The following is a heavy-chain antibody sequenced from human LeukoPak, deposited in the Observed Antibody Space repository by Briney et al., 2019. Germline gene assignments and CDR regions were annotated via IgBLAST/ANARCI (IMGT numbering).Heavy chain of an antibody. CDR3: ARAGGYCGRISCPYYFDY. Sequence: GASVKVSCKASGYTFTSYGISWVRQAPGQGLEWMGWISAYNGNTNYAQKLQGRVTMTTDTSTSTAYMELSRLRSEDTAVYYCARAGGYCGRISCPYYFDYWGQGSLVAVSS. CDR2: ISAYNGNT. D-gene: IGHD2-15*01. V-gene: IGHV1-18*01. J-gene: IGHJ4*02. CDR1: GYTFTSYG.